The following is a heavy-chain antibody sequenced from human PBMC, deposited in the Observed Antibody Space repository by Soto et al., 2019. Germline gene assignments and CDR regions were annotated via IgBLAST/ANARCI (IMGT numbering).Heavy chain of an antibody. CDR2: IGPSGSAK. J-gene: IGHJ2*01. CDR3: AKTPRGGDYGDWYFDL. D-gene: IGHD4-17*01. CDR1: EFTFSASG. V-gene: IGHV3-23*01. Sequence: EVQLLESGGDLVQPGGSLRLSCAASEFTFSASGMTWVRLPPGRGLDYVSAIGPSGSAKYYADSVKGRFTISRDNSKNTLYLQMNSLRAEDTAIYYCAKTPRGGDYGDWYFDLWGRVTLVTVSS.